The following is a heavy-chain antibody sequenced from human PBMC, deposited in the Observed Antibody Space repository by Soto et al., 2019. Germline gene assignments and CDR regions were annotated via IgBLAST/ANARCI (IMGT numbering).Heavy chain of an antibody. CDR2: IIPIFGTA. CDR1: GGTFSSYA. Sequence: QVQLVQSGAEVKKPGSSVKVSCKASGGTFSSYAISWVRQAPGQGLEWMGGIIPIFGTANYAQKFQGRVTITADESTSTAYMELSSLRSEDTAVYYCARGGAGGVFGVVPPHWFDPWGQGTLVTVSS. J-gene: IGHJ5*02. D-gene: IGHD3-3*01. CDR3: ARGGAGGVFGVVPPHWFDP. V-gene: IGHV1-69*12.